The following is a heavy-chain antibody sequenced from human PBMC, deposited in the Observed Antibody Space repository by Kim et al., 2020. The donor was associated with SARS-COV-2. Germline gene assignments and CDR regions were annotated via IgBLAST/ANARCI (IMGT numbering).Heavy chain of an antibody. J-gene: IGHJ6*02. Sequence: QKVQGRVTITRDTSASTAYMELSSLRSEDTAVYYCARGMGNTYYYYGMDVWGQGTTVTVSS. CDR3: ARGMGNTYYYYGMDV. D-gene: IGHD1-26*01. V-gene: IGHV1-3*01.